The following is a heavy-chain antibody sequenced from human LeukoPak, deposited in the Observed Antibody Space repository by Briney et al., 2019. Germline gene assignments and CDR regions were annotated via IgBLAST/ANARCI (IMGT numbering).Heavy chain of an antibody. CDR2: INPARGEN. Sequence: GGSLRLSCAASGFTFSRFWMSWVRQAPGKGLEWVSNINPARGENYYVASVRGRFTIFRGNAKNSLYLLINSLRDEDTAIYYCAKEATITAYNFDYWGQGALVTVSS. V-gene: IGHV3-7*01. CDR3: AKEATITAYNFDY. J-gene: IGHJ4*02. CDR1: GFTFSRFW. D-gene: IGHD5-24*01.